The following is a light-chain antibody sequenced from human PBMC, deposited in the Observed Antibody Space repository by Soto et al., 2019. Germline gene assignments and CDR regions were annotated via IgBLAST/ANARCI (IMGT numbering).Light chain of an antibody. CDR2: AAS. Sequence: DIQMTQSPSSLSASVGDTVTITCRASQSISSYLNWYQQKPGKAPKLLIYAASSLQSGVPSRFSGSGSGTEFTLTISSLQPEDFATYYCQQSYSTPRTFGQGTKVDIK. CDR1: QSISSY. CDR3: QQSYSTPRT. J-gene: IGKJ1*01. V-gene: IGKV1-39*01.